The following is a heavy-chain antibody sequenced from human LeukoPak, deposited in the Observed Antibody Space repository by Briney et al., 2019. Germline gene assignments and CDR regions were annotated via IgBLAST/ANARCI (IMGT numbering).Heavy chain of an antibody. CDR1: GFTFSSYA. CDR3: ARELGGNDGNWFDP. V-gene: IGHV3-64*01. J-gene: IGHJ5*02. D-gene: IGHD4-23*01. CDR2: ISSNGGST. Sequence: GGSLRLSCAASGFTFSSYAMHWVRQAPGKELEYVSAISSNGGSTYYANSVKGRFAISRDNSKNTLYLQMGSLRAEDMAVYYCARELGGNDGNWFDPWGQGTLVTVSS.